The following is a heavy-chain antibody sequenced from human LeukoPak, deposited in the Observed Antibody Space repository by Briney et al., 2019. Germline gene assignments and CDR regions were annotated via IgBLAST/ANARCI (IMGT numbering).Heavy chain of an antibody. CDR1: GYTFTGYF. CDR2: IIPNSGGT. CDR3: SRDRGYYDSGNYPTDY. D-gene: IGHD3-10*01. Sequence: ASVTVSCKASGYTFTGYFIHWVRQAPGQGLEWMGWIIPNSGGTNYAQNFQGRVTMTGDTSINTAYMELSRLTSDDTAVYFCSRDRGYYDSGNYPTDYWGQGTLVTVSS. J-gene: IGHJ4*02. V-gene: IGHV1-2*02.